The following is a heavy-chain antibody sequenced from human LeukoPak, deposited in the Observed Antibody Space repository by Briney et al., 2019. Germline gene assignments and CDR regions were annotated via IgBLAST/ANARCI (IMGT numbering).Heavy chain of an antibody. CDR1: GFTFDDYA. CDR3: AKAQDYGGKNYFDY. Sequence: PGRSLRLSCAASGFTFDDYAMHWVRQAPGKGLEWVSGISWNSGSIVYADSVKGRFTISRDDAKNSLYLQMSSLRAEDTVLYYCAKAQDYGGKNYFDYWGQGTLVTVSS. D-gene: IGHD4-23*01. CDR2: ISWNSGSI. V-gene: IGHV3-9*01. J-gene: IGHJ4*02.